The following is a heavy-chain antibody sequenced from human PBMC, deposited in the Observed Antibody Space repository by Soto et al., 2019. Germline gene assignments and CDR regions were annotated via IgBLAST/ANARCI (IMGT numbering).Heavy chain of an antibody. CDR3: ARDPPGIAASGAGG. CDR1: GFTVSNNY. J-gene: IGHJ4*02. V-gene: IGHV3-53*01. CDR2: IYSGGNT. Sequence: GGSLRLSCAASGFTVSNNYMRWVRQAPGKGLEWVSLIYSGGNTHYADSVKGRFTISRDDSKNTLYLQMNSLRVEDTAVYYCARDPPGIAASGAGGWGQGXLVTVYS. D-gene: IGHD6-13*01.